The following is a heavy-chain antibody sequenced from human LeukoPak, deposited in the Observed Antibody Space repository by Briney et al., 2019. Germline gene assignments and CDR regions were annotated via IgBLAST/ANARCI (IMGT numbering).Heavy chain of an antibody. CDR3: ARGNIVVVPAAIMDPWNQDDN. Sequence: ASVRVSCKASGYTFTSYGISWVRQAPGQGLEWMGWISAYNGNTNYAQKLQGRVTMTTDTSTSTAYMELSSLRSEDTAVYYCARGNIVVVPAAIMDPWNQDDNWGQGTLVTVSS. CDR2: ISAYNGNT. D-gene: IGHD2-2*01. CDR1: GYTFTSYG. J-gene: IGHJ4*02. V-gene: IGHV1-18*01.